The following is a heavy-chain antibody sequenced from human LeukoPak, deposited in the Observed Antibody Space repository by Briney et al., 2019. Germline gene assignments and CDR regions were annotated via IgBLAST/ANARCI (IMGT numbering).Heavy chain of an antibody. D-gene: IGHD2-15*01. J-gene: IGHJ3*02. V-gene: IGHV4-4*09. CDR1: GASIHNNY. CDR2: TSTSGST. CDR3: ARELLGDFDI. Sequence: SETLSLTCTVSGASIHNNYWSWIRQPPGQGPEWIGYTSTSGSTNYNPSLKSRVTISVDTSKKEFSLKLTSITAADTAVYYCARELLGDFDIWGQGAMVSVSS.